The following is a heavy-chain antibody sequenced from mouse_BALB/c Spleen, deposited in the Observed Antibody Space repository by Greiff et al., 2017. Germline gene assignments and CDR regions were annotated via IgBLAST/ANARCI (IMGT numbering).Heavy chain of an antibody. D-gene: IGHD2-4*01. Sequence: QVQLQQSGAELVKPGASVKLSCKASGYTFTSYYMYWVKQRPGQGLEWIGGINPSNGGTNFNEKFKSKATLTVDKSSSTAYMQLSSLTSEDSAVYYCTRDDYDNAMDYWGQGTSVTVSS. CDR3: TRDDYDNAMDY. CDR2: INPSNGGT. V-gene: IGHV1S81*02. J-gene: IGHJ4*01. CDR1: GYTFTSYY.